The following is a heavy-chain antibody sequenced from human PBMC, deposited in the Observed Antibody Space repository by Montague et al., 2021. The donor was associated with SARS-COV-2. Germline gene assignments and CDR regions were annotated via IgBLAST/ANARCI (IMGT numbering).Heavy chain of an antibody. V-gene: IGHV4-4*02. J-gene: IGHJ6*02. CDR1: GGSISSSNW. D-gene: IGHD6-19*01. CDR2: IYHSGST. Sequence: SETLSLTCAVSGGSISSSNWWSWVRQPPGKGLEWIGEIYHSGSTNYNPSLKSRVTISVDKSKNQFSLKLSSVTAADTAVYYCARGNSSGWYGYYYYGMDVWGQGTPVTVSS. CDR3: ARGNSSGWYGYYYYGMDV.